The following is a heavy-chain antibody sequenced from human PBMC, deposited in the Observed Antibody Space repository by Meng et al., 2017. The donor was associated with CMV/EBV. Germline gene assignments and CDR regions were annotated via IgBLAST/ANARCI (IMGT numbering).Heavy chain of an antibody. D-gene: IGHD1-1*01. Sequence: SETLSLTCTVSGGSVSSGSYYWSWIRQPPGKGLEWIGYIYYSGSTHYNPSLKSRVTISVDTSKNQFSLKLSSVTAADTAVYYCVRGYRKEEFDPWGQGTLVTVSS. CDR2: IYYSGST. V-gene: IGHV4-61*01. CDR3: VRGYRKEEFDP. CDR1: GGSVSSGSYY. J-gene: IGHJ5*02.